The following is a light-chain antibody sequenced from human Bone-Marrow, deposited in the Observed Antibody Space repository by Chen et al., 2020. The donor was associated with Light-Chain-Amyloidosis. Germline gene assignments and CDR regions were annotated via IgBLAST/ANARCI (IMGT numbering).Light chain of an antibody. Sequence: NFMLTQPHSVSESPGKTVIISCTRSSGSIATNYVQWYQQRPGSSPTTVIYEADQRPSAVPDRFSGSIDRSSNSASLTISGLKTEDAADYYCQSYQGSSQGVFGGGTKLTVL. CDR2: EAD. CDR3: QSYQGSSQGV. V-gene: IGLV6-57*01. CDR1: SGSIATNY. J-gene: IGLJ3*02.